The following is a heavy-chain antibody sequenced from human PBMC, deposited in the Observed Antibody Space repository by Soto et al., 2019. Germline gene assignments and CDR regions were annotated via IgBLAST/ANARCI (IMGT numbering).Heavy chain of an antibody. CDR2: IKQDGSEK. V-gene: IGHV3-7*01. Sequence: PGGSLRLSCAASGFTFSSYWMSWVRQAPGKGLEWVANIKQDGSEKYYVDSVKGRFTISRDNAKNSLYLQMNSLRAEDTAVYYCARDRNVMYSSSWYARPYYYYMDVWGKGTTVTVSS. D-gene: IGHD6-13*01. CDR3: ARDRNVMYSSSWYARPYYYYMDV. CDR1: GFTFSSYW. J-gene: IGHJ6*03.